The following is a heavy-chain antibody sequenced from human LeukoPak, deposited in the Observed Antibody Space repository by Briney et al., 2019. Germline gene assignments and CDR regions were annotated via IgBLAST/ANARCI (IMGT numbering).Heavy chain of an antibody. CDR2: ISPSNGNT. V-gene: IGHV1-18*01. D-gene: IGHD1-14*01. CDR3: SRSEYTNPYFDF. CDR1: GYSFTTYG. J-gene: IGHJ4*02. Sequence: GASVKVSCKASGYSFTTYGINWVRQAPGQGLEWMGWISPSNGNTDYAQRLQGRVTMTTDTSTTTAYMELRSLTSDDTAFYYCSRSEYTNPYFDFWGQGTLVTVSS.